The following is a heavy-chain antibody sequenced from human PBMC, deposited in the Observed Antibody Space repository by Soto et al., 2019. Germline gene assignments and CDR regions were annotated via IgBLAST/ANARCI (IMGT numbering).Heavy chain of an antibody. Sequence: EYLKISCEGGGYTFTSYYITWARQLPGKGLEWMGRIDPSDSYTTYNPSFEGHVTISADKSIRTAYLQWTSLEASDTAMYYCARGDTAIVRKSVDVWGQGTAVTVSS. J-gene: IGHJ6*02. CDR2: IDPSDSYT. CDR3: ARGDTAIVRKSVDV. CDR1: GYTFTSYY. V-gene: IGHV5-10-1*01. D-gene: IGHD5-18*01.